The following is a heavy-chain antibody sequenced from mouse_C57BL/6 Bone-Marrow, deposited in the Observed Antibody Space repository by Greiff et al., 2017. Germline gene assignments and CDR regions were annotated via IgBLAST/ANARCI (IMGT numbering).Heavy chain of an antibody. V-gene: IGHV1-15*01. CDR2: IDPETGGT. Sequence: VQLQQSGAELVRPGASVTLSCKASGYTFTDYEMHWVKQTPVHGLEWIGAIDPETGGTAYNQKFKGKAILTADKSSSTAYMELRSLTSEDSAVYYCKGYYCSSSYAMDYWGQGTSVTVSS. CDR1: GYTFTDYE. D-gene: IGHD1-1*01. J-gene: IGHJ4*01. CDR3: KGYYCSSSYAMDY.